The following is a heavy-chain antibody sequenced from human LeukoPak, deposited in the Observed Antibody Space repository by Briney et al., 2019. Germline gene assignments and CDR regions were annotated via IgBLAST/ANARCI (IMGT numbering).Heavy chain of an antibody. D-gene: IGHD6-19*01. CDR2: ISGSGSST. J-gene: IGHJ4*02. Sequence: GGSLRLSCAASGFTFSTYALSWVRQAPGKGLEWVSGISGSGSSTYYADSVKGRFTIARDNSKNTLYLQMDSLRVEDTAVYYCANIGDGRWLVDWGQGTLVTVSS. V-gene: IGHV3-23*01. CDR1: GFTFSTYA. CDR3: ANIGDGRWLVD.